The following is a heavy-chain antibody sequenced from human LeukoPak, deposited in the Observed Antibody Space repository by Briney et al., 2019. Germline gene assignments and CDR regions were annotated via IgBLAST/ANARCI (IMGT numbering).Heavy chain of an antibody. Sequence: GASLRLSCAASGFTFSSYAMTRVRQAPGKGLEWVASIDAGGGDTYHSDSVKGRFTISRDNSMNTLYLQMNSLRADDTAVYYCGRPTKYWLVRGDGVDVWGQGTTVTVSS. CDR1: GFTFSSYA. D-gene: IGHD6-19*01. V-gene: IGHV3-23*01. J-gene: IGHJ6*02. CDR2: IDAGGGDT. CDR3: GRPTKYWLVRGDGVDV.